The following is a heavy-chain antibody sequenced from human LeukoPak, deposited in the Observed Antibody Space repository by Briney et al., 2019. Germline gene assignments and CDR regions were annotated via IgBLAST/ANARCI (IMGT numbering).Heavy chain of an antibody. J-gene: IGHJ5*02. V-gene: IGHV1-8*03. CDR1: GYTFTSYD. CDR2: MNPNSGNT. D-gene: IGHD3-10*01. CDR3: ARREITMVRGVNFNWFDP. Sequence: GASVKVSCKASGYTFTSYDINWVRQATGQGLEWMGWMNPNSGNTGYAQKFQGRVTITRNTSISTAYMELSSLRSEDTAVYYCARREITMVRGVNFNWFDPWGQGTLVTVSS.